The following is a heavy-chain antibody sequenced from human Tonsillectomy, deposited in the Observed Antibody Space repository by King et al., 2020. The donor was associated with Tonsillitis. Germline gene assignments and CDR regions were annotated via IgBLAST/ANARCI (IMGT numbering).Heavy chain of an antibody. V-gene: IGHV3-30*04. D-gene: IGHD2-21*02. CDR1: GFTFSRYA. CDR3: ARGVVVTAISN. J-gene: IGHJ4*02. Sequence: VQLVESGGGVVQPGRSLRLSCAASGFTFSRYAMHWVRQAPGKGLEWVAVISFDGSKKYYADSVKGRFTISRDNSENTLDLQMNSLRAEDTAVYYCARGVVVTAISNWGQGTLVTVSS. CDR2: ISFDGSKK.